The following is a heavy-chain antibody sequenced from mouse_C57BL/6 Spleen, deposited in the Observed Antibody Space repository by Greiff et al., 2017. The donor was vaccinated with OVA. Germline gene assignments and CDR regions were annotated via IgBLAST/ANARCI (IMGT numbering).Heavy chain of an antibody. CDR1: GYTFTSYW. CDR3: ARRGGLYSNYEDYYAMDY. CDR2: IYPSDSET. Sequence: QVQLKQPGAELVRPGSSVKLSCKASGYTFTSYWMDWVKQRPGQGLEWIGNIYPSDSETHYNQKFKDKATLTVDKSSSTAYMQLSSLTSEDSAVYYCARRGGLYSNYEDYYAMDYWGQGTSVTVSS. V-gene: IGHV1-61*01. D-gene: IGHD2-5*01. J-gene: IGHJ4*01.